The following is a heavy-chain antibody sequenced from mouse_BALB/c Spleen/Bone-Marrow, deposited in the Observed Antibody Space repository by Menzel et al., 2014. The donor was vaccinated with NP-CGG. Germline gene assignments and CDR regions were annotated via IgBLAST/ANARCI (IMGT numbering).Heavy chain of an antibody. CDR1: GYTFTEYT. J-gene: IGHJ4*01. CDR3: AIYYSDYPVMDY. CDR2: FNPNNGVT. V-gene: IGHV1-18*01. D-gene: IGHD1-1*01. Sequence: EVHLVESGPELVKPGASVKISCKTSGYTFTEYTMHWVKQSHGKSLEWIGGFNPNNGVTIYNQKFKGKATLTVDKSSSTAYMELRSLTSEDSAVDYCAIYYSDYPVMDYWGQGTSVAVSS.